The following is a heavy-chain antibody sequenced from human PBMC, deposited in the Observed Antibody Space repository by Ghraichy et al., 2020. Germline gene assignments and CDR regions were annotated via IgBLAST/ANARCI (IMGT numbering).Heavy chain of an antibody. V-gene: IGHV3-30-3*01. CDR3: ARADTLDYSGSGSYYGF. CDR2: ISYDGSNK. D-gene: IGHD3-10*01. Sequence: GGSLRLSCAASGFTFSTYTMHWVRQAPGKGLEWVAVISYDGSNKYYADSVKGRFTISRDNSKNTLYLQMNSLRAEDTAVYYCARADTLDYSGSGSYYGFWGQGTLVTVSS. CDR1: GFTFSTYT. J-gene: IGHJ4*02.